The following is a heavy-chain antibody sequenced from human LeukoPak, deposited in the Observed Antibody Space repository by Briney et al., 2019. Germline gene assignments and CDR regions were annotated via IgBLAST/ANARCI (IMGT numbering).Heavy chain of an antibody. CDR3: ARHPRQWLPQFDY. CDR2: IYTSGST. J-gene: IGHJ4*02. Sequence: SETLSLTCTVSGGSISSYYWSWIRRPAGKGLEWIGRIYTSGSTNYNPSLTSRGTMSVDTSKNQCSLKLSSVTAAATAVYYCARHPRQWLPQFDYWGQGTLVTVSS. V-gene: IGHV4-4*07. D-gene: IGHD5-12*01. CDR1: GGSISSYY.